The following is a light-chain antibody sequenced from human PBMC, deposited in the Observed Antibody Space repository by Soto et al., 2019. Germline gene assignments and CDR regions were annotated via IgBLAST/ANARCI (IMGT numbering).Light chain of an antibody. J-gene: IGKJ5*01. CDR3: QHFDNLPSIT. CDR2: DAS. Sequence: DIQMTQSPSSLSASVGDRVTITCQASQDISNYLNWYQHKPGKAPKRLIYDASNLETGVPSRFSGSGSGTDFTFTISNLQPEDIATYYCQHFDNLPSITFGQGTRLEIK. CDR1: QDISNY. V-gene: IGKV1-33*01.